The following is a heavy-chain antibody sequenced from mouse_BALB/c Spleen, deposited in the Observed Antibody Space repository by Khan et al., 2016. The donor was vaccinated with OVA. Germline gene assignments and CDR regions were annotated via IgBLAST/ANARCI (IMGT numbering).Heavy chain of an antibody. CDR2: IWSDGST. D-gene: IGHD2-3*01. CDR1: GFSLTSYG. V-gene: IGHV2-6*02. J-gene: IGHJ4*01. CDR3: ARWFDGYSSLYAMDY. Sequence: VQLQESGPGLVAPSQSLSITCTVSGFSLTSYGIHWVRQPPGKGLEWLVVIWSDGSTNYNSVLKSRLSISKDNSKSQVFLKMNSLHTDDTAIYYCARWFDGYSSLYAMDYWGQGTSGTVSS.